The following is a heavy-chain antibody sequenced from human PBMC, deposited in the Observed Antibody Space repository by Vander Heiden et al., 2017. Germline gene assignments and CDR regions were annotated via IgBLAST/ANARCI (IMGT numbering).Heavy chain of an antibody. Sequence: QVQLQESGPGLVKPSQTLSLTCTVSGGSISRGGYYWSWIRQHPGKGLEWIGNIHDSGSTYDNPSLKSRVTISLDTSKNQFSLKLSSVTAADTAVYYCARDHFSGFDYWGQGTLVTVSS. J-gene: IGHJ4*02. CDR2: IHDSGST. V-gene: IGHV4-31*03. CDR3: ARDHFSGFDY. CDR1: GGSISRGGYY. D-gene: IGHD3-3*02.